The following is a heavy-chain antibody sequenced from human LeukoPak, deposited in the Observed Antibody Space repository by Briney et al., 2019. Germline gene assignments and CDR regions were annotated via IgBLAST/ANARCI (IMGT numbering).Heavy chain of an antibody. D-gene: IGHD4-17*01. CDR3: ARASHDYGDYSHFDY. V-gene: IGHV4-38-2*02. CDR2: IYHSGST. Sequence: SETLSLTCTVSGYSISSGYYWGWIRQPPGKGLEWIGEIYHSGSTNYNPSLKGRVTIAVDKSKNQFSLKLSSVTAADTAVYYCARASHDYGDYSHFDYWGQGTLVTVSS. J-gene: IGHJ4*02. CDR1: GYSISSGYY.